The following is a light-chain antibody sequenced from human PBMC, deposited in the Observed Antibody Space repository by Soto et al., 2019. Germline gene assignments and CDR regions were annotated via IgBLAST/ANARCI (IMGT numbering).Light chain of an antibody. J-gene: IGKJ4*01. CDR1: QSVSSY. Sequence: EIVLTQSPATLALSPGERATLSCRASQSVSSYLAWYQQKPGQAPRLLIYDASSSATGIPARLSGSGSGTDFSLTISSLEPEDFAVYYCQQRSNWHLTFGGGTKVEIK. CDR3: QQRSNWHLT. CDR2: DAS. V-gene: IGKV3-11*01.